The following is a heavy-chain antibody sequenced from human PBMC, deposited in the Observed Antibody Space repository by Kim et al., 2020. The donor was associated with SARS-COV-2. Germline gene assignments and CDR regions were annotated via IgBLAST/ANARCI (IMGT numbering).Heavy chain of an antibody. D-gene: IGHD2-2*01. J-gene: IGHJ5*02. V-gene: IGHV4-4*07. CDR3: AREIAYQLLFWCDP. Sequence: PSHKSRVPMSVDTSKDQFSRKLSSVTAADTAVYYCAREIAYQLLFWCDPWGQGTLVTVSS.